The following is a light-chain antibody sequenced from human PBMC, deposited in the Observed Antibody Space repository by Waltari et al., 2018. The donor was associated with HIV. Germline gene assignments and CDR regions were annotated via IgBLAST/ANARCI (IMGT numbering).Light chain of an antibody. CDR1: SSNVGADYD. Sequence: QSVLTQPPSVSGAPGQRVTISCTGNSSNVGADYDVNWFQKLPGVPHKLLIYGYNERHSGVPERFSASRSDSSGSLTIAELQAEDEADYHCQSYDKVLGSVVFGGGTTLTVL. CDR2: GYN. V-gene: IGLV1-40*01. CDR3: QSYDKVLGSVV. J-gene: IGLJ2*01.